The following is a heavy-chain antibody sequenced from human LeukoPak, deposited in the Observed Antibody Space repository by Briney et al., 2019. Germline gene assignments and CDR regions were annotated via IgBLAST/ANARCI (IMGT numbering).Heavy chain of an antibody. J-gene: IGHJ4*02. V-gene: IGHV3-64*01. Sequence: HPGGSLRLFCAVSGFTFSSYAMHWVRQAPGEGVEYVSAISSNGGSTYYANSVKGRFNISRDNSKNTLYLQMGSLRAEDMAVYYCATYRGSNADFDYWGQGTLVTVSS. CDR3: ATYRGSNADFDY. D-gene: IGHD1-1*01. CDR2: ISSNGGST. CDR1: GFTFSSYA.